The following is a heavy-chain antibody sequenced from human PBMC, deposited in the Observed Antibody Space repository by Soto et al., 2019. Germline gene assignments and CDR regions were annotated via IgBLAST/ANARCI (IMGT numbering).Heavy chain of an antibody. Sequence: EVQLLESGGGLVQPGGSLRLSCAASGFTFSSYAMSWVRQAPGKGLEWVTGISGSGATTYYADSVKGRFTISRDNSRNTLSVQRNSLRAEDTAVYYCAKVGGDVWGTYRSHFDYWGQGTLVTVSS. CDR2: ISGSGATT. D-gene: IGHD3-16*02. J-gene: IGHJ4*02. V-gene: IGHV3-23*01. CDR3: AKVGGDVWGTYRSHFDY. CDR1: GFTFSSYA.